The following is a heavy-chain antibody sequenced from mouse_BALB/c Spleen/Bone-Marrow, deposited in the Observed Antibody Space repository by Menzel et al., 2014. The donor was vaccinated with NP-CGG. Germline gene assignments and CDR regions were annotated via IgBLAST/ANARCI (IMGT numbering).Heavy chain of an antibody. D-gene: IGHD3-1*01. CDR1: GFNIKDTY. V-gene: IGHV14-3*02. CDR2: IDPANGNT. J-gene: IGHJ3*01. CDR3: ARRAARATGFAY. Sequence: VQLQQSGAELVKPGASVKLSCTASGFNIKDTYMHWVKQRPEQGLEWIGRIDPANGNTKYDPKFQAKATITADTSSNTAYLQLSSLTSEDTAVYYCARRAARATGFAYWGQGTLVTVSA.